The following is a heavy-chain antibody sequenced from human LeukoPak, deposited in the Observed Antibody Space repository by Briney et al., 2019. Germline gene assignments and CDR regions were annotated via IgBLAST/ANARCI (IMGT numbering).Heavy chain of an antibody. J-gene: IGHJ4*02. CDR3: ARTGRYGDMAAD. D-gene: IGHD4-17*01. V-gene: IGHV4-4*07. Sequence: SETLSLTCTVSGGSMFNDYWSLIRRPAGKGLEWIGRIYSSGSTHYNPSLKSRVTMSMDMSKNQFSLMLNSVTAADTAVYYCARTGRYGDMAADWGQGTLVTVSS. CDR1: GGSMFNDY. CDR2: IYSSGST.